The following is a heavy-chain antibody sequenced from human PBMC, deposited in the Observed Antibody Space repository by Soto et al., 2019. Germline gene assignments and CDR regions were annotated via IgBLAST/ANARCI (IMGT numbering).Heavy chain of an antibody. CDR1: GGTFSSYA. J-gene: IGHJ4*02. V-gene: IGHV1-69*01. CDR3: ARAITSSVWFVENSYYFDS. CDR2: IIPIFGTA. Sequence: QVQLVQSGAELKKPGSSVKVSCKASGGTFSSYAISWVRQAPGQGLEWMGGIIPIFGTANYAQKFQGRVTITADEFTSSAYMELSSLRYDDTAVYYCARAITSSVWFVENSYYFDSWGQGTLGTVSS. D-gene: IGHD3-10*01.